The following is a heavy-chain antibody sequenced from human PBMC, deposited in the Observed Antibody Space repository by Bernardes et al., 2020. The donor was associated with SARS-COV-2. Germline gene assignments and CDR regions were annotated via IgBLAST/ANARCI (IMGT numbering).Heavy chain of an antibody. CDR2: IYYSGTT. CDR3: ARDLSHLVRRGFDL. CDR1: GGFIGSYY. Sequence: SEPLSLTCTVSGGFIGSYYWAWIRQPPGKGLEWIGYIYYSGTTNYNPSLKSRVTISVDRSQNQFSLNLSSVTPADTAVYYCARDLSHLVRRGFDLWGRGTLVTVSS. V-gene: IGHV4-59*01. D-gene: IGHD3-10*01. J-gene: IGHJ2*01.